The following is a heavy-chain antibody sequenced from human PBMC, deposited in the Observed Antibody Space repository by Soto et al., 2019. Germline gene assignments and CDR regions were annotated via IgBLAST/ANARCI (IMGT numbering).Heavy chain of an antibody. CDR3: ARMKTVYCSGGSCYSVPPYYFDY. V-gene: IGHV4-39*01. J-gene: IGHJ4*02. Sequence: SETLSLTCTVSGGSISSSSYYWGWIRQPPGKGLEWIGSIYYSGSTYYNPSLKSRVTISVDTSKNQFSLKLSSVTAADTAVYYCARMKTVYCSGGSCYSVPPYYFDYWGQGTLVTVSS. CDR1: GGSISSSSYY. CDR2: IYYSGST. D-gene: IGHD2-15*01.